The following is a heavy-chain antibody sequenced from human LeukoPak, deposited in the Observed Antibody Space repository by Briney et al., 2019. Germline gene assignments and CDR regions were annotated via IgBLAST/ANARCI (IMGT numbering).Heavy chain of an antibody. CDR1: GGSFSGYY. CDR2: INHSGST. J-gene: IGHJ4*02. V-gene: IGHV4-34*01. CDR3: ATGYSMYYFDY. Sequence: SETLSLTCAVYGGSFSGYYWSWIRQPPGKGLEWIGEINHSGSTNYNPSLKSRVTISVDTSKNQFSLKLSSVTAADTAVYYCATGYSMYYFDYWGQGTLVTVSP. D-gene: IGHD2/OR15-2a*01.